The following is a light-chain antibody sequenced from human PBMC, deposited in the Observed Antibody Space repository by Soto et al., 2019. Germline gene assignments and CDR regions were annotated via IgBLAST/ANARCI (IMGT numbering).Light chain of an antibody. J-gene: IGKJ2*01. V-gene: IGKV3-15*01. CDR1: QSISSN. CDR2: GAS. CDR3: QQYNNWPYT. Sequence: EIVMTQSPVTLSVSPGERATLSCRASQSISSNLAWYQQKRGQAPRLLIYGASTRATGIPARFSGSGSGTEFTLTISSLQSEDFAVYYCQQYNNWPYTFGQGTKLEIK.